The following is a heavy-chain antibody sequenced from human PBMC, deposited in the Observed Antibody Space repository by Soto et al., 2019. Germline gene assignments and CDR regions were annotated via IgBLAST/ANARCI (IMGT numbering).Heavy chain of an antibody. J-gene: IGHJ4*02. V-gene: IGHV3-11*01. D-gene: IGHD4-17*01. CDR2: ISTSGTTI. CDR1: GFTFSDYY. Sequence: QVQVVESGGGLVKPGGSLRLSCAASGFTFSDYYMAWIRQAPGKGLEWVSSISTSGTTIYYADSVKGRFTVSRDSARNVLYLQMDSLRADDTAVYFCAREDTDYGDQPYFYDHWGQGTLVTVSS. CDR3: AREDTDYGDQPYFYDH.